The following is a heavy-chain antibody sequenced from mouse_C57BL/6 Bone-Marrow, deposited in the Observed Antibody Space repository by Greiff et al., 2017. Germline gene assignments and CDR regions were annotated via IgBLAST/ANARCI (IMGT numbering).Heavy chain of an antibody. J-gene: IGHJ1*03. D-gene: IGHD2-10*02. Sequence: VHVKQSGAELVRPGASVKLSCTASGFNIKDYYMHWVKQRPEQGLEWIGRIDPEDGDPEYAPKFQGKATMTADTSSNTAYLQLSSLTSEDTAVYYCRPSSYWYCDVWGTGTTVTVSS. V-gene: IGHV14-1*01. CDR2: IDPEDGDP. CDR1: GFNIKDYY. CDR3: RPSSYWYCDV.